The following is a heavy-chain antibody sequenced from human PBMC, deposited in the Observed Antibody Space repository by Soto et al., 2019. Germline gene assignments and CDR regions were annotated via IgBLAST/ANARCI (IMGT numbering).Heavy chain of an antibody. Sequence: GGSLRLSCAASGFTVSSNYMSWVRQAPGKGLEWVSVIHSGGSTYYADSVKGRFTVSRDNSKNTLYLQMNSLRAEDTAVYYCARERHGHSSGWSYFDYWGQGTLVTVSS. CDR2: IHSGGST. CDR1: GFTVSSNY. D-gene: IGHD6-19*01. J-gene: IGHJ4*02. V-gene: IGHV3-53*01. CDR3: ARERHGHSSGWSYFDY.